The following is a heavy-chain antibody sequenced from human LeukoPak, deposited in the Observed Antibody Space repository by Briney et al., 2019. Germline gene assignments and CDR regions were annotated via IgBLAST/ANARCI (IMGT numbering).Heavy chain of an antibody. CDR1: GFIFSSYS. D-gene: IGHD3-3*01. CDR3: AKSIFGIVIMIDK. Sequence: GGSLRLSCAASGFIFSSYSMNWVRQAPGKGLEWVSSISSSGSYIYYADSVKGRFTISRDNAKKSLYLQMNSLGAEDTAVYYCAKSIFGIVIMIDKWGQGTLVTVSS. V-gene: IGHV3-21*01. CDR2: ISSSGSYI. J-gene: IGHJ4*02.